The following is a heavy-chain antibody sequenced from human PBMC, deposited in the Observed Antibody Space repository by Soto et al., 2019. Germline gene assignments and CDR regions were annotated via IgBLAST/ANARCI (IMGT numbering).Heavy chain of an antibody. J-gene: IGHJ3*02. Sequence: EVQLLESGGGLVQPGGSLRLSCAASGFTFSSYAMSWFRQAPGQGLEWVSAISGSGGSTYYADSVKGRFTVSRDKSKNTLYLQMNSLSAEDTAVYYWARVGSSGWYDAFDIWGQGTMVTVSS. CDR3: ARVGSSGWYDAFDI. V-gene: IGHV3-23*01. CDR2: ISGSGGST. CDR1: GFTFSSYA. D-gene: IGHD6-19*01.